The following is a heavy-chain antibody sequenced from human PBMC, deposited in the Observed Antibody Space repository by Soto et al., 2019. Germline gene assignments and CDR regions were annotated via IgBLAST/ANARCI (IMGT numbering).Heavy chain of an antibody. V-gene: IGHV1-69*13. CDR2: IIPIFGTA. J-gene: IGHJ6*02. CDR1: GGTFSSYA. Sequence: GAPAKASCKAPGGTFSSYAISWVRQDPGQGLDWMGGIIPIFGTANYAQKFQGRVTITADESTSTAYMELSSLRSEDTAVYYCARLGTVSYPYYYYYYGMDVWGQGTTVTGSS. CDR3: ARLGTVSYPYYYYYYGMDV. D-gene: IGHD3-16*01.